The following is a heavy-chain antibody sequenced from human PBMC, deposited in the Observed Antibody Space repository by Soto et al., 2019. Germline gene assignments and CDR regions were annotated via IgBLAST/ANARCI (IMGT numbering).Heavy chain of an antibody. Sequence: QVQLQESGPGLVKPSETLSLTCTVSGGSISSYYWSWIRQPPGKGLEWIGYIYYSGSTNYNPSLQSRVTISVDTSKNQFSLKLSSVTAADTAVYYCARVNYHYYYYGMDVWGQGTTVTVSS. J-gene: IGHJ6*02. CDR3: ARVNYHYYYYGMDV. CDR2: IYYSGST. V-gene: IGHV4-59*01. D-gene: IGHD1-7*01. CDR1: GGSISSYY.